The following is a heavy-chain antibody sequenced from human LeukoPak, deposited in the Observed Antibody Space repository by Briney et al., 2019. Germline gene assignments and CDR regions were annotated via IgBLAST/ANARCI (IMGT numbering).Heavy chain of an antibody. CDR3: AKGANSSPYYFDY. V-gene: IGHV3-33*06. CDR1: GFTFSSYG. J-gene: IGHJ4*02. Sequence: GRSLRLSCAASGFTFSSYGMHWVRQAPGKGLEWVAVIWYDGSNKYYADSVKGRFTISRDNSKYTLYLQMNSLRGEDTAVYYCAKGANSSPYYFDYWGQGTLVTVSS. CDR2: IWYDGSNK. D-gene: IGHD3-10*01.